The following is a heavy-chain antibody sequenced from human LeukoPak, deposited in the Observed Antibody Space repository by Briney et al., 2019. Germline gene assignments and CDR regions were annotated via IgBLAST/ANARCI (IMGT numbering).Heavy chain of an antibody. V-gene: IGHV1-2*02. CDR1: GYTFSGHY. CDR2: INPRTGGT. J-gene: IGHJ4*02. CDR3: ARAATSYSRTWYDY. D-gene: IGHD6-13*01. Sequence: GASVTVSCKASGYTFSGHYIHWVRQAPGQGLEYMGWINPRTGGTNSAQKFRDRVTMTRDTSITAAYMEISGLTSDDTAVYYCARAATSYSRTWYDYWGQGTLLTVSS.